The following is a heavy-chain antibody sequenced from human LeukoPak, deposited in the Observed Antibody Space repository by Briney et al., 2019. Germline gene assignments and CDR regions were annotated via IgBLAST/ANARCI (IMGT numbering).Heavy chain of an antibody. CDR1: GYTFTSYD. CDR3: ARGMYSKFLSGVGFHFDY. J-gene: IGHJ4*02. V-gene: IGHV1-8*01. D-gene: IGHD6-13*01. Sequence: ASVKVSCKASGYTFTSYDINWVRQATGQGLEWMGWMNPNSGNTGYAQKFQGRVTMTRDTSISTAYMELSRLRSDDTAVYYCARGMYSKFLSGVGFHFDYWGQGTLVTVSS. CDR2: MNPNSGNT.